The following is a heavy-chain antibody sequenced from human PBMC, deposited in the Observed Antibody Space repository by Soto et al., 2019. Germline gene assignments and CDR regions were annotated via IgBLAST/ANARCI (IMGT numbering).Heavy chain of an antibody. Sequence: PSETLSLTCAVSGGSISSGGYSWSWIRQPPGKGLEWIGYIYHSGSTYYNPSLKSRVTISVDRSKNQFSLKLSSVTAADTAVYSCARLRYDGNPPSFDPWGQGALVTVSS. CDR1: GGSISSGGYS. J-gene: IGHJ5*02. D-gene: IGHD1-1*01. CDR2: IYHSGST. CDR3: ARLRYDGNPPSFDP. V-gene: IGHV4-30-2*01.